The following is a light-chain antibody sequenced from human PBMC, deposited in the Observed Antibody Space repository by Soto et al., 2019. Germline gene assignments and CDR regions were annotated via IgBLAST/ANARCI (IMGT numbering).Light chain of an antibody. J-gene: IGLJ2*01. CDR2: EVS. V-gene: IGLV2-14*01. Sequence: QSALTQPASVSGSPGQSITISCTGTSSDVGGYNYVSWYQQHPGKAPKGIIYEVSNRPSGVSNRFSGSKSGNTASLTISGLQAEDEDDYYCSSYTSSSTLVVFGGGTKVTVL. CDR3: SSYTSSSTLVV. CDR1: SSDVGGYNY.